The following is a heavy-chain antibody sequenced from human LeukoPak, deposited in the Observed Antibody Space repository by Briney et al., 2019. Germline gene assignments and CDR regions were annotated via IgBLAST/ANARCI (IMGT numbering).Heavy chain of an antibody. Sequence: GGSLRLSCAAAGFTVSSNYMSWVRQAPGKGLEWVSVIYSGGSTYYADSVKGRFTISRDNSKNTLYLQMNSLRAEDTAVYYCAKDSSSPSYYFDYWGQGTLVTVSS. V-gene: IGHV3-53*01. CDR1: GFTVSSNY. J-gene: IGHJ4*02. CDR3: AKDSSSPSYYFDY. D-gene: IGHD6-6*01. CDR2: IYSGGST.